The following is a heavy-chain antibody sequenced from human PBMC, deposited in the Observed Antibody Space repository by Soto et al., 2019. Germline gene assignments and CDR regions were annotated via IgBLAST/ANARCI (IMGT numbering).Heavy chain of an antibody. CDR3: AAETKSYFYGMDV. V-gene: IGHV3-30*03. Sequence: QVQLVESGGGVVQPGRSLRLSCAASGLTFSSSAMHWVRQAPGKGLEWVALISYDGSNKYYVDSVKGRFTISRDNSKNTLELQMNSLREEDTAVYYCAAETKSYFYGMDVWGQGTTFTVSS. J-gene: IGHJ6*02. CDR1: GLTFSSSA. CDR2: ISYDGSNK.